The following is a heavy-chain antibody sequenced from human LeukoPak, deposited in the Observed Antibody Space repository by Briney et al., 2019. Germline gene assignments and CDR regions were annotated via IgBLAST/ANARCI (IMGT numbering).Heavy chain of an antibody. CDR3: AKLLGEEY. CDR2: VYHSGCS. Sequence: SETLSLTCTVSGASVSSYFWSWIRQSPEKGLEWIGYVYHSGCSSSNPSLQSRVTISQDTSRNQVSLKMTSATAADTAVYYCAKLLGEEYWGQGTQVVVSS. J-gene: IGHJ4*02. V-gene: IGHV4-59*02. CDR1: GASVSSYF. D-gene: IGHD6-6*01.